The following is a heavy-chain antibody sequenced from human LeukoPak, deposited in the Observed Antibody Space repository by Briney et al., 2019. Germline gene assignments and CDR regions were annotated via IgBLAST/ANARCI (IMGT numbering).Heavy chain of an antibody. CDR1: GFTFSDYY. D-gene: IGHD4-23*01. J-gene: IGHJ4*02. V-gene: IGHV3-11*01. Sequence: GGSLRLSCAASGFTFSDYYMSWIRQAPGKGLEWVSAISGSGGSTYYADSVKGRFTISRDNAKNSLYLQMNSLRAEDTALYYCAKGGYYGGNRGYFDYWGQGTLVTVSS. CDR3: AKGGYYGGNRGYFDY. CDR2: ISGSGGST.